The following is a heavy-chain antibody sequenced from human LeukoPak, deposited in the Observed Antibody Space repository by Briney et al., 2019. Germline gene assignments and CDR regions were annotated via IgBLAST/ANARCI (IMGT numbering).Heavy chain of an antibody. CDR2: IYYSGST. J-gene: IGHJ4*02. D-gene: IGHD2-2*01. Sequence: SETLSLTCTVSGVAISSYYWSWIRQPPGKGLEWIAYIYYSGSTNYNPALKRRGTISVDTSKNQFSLKLTSVTAADTAVYSCARGASSFDYWGQGTLVTVSS. CDR3: ARGASSFDY. V-gene: IGHV4-59*01. CDR1: GVAISSYY.